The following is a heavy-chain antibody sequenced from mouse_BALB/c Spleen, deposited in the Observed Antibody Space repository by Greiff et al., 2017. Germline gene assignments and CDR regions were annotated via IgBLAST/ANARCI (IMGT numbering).Heavy chain of an antibody. D-gene: IGHD2-1*01. Sequence: QVQLKESGPGLVQPSQCLSISCTASGFSFTSYGVHWVRQSPGKGLEWLGVIWSGGSTDYNAAFISSLSISKDNSKSHVFFQMNSLQATDTAIYYFAGNRGFDGNYYAMDDWGQGTSVTVSS. CDR2: IWSGGST. J-gene: IGHJ4*01. V-gene: IGHV2-2*02. CDR3: AGNRGFDGNYYAMDD. CDR1: GFSFTSYG.